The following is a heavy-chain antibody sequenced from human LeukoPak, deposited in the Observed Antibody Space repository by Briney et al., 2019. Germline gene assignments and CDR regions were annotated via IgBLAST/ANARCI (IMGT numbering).Heavy chain of an antibody. CDR2: IYYSGGT. V-gene: IGHV4-31*01. CDR1: GGSISSGGYY. J-gene: IGHJ4*02. CDR3: ATRHYDFWSGYPFDN. Sequence: SETLSLTCTVSGGSISSGGYYWSWIRQHPGKGLEWIGYIYYSGGTYYNPSLKSQVTISVDTSKNQFSLKLSSVTAADTAVYYCATRHYDFWSGYPFDNWGQGTLVTVSS. D-gene: IGHD3-3*01.